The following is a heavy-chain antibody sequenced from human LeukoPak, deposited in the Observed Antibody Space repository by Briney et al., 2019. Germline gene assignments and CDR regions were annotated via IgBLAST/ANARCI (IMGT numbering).Heavy chain of an antibody. V-gene: IGHV1-2*04. CDR1: GYTFTGYY. J-gene: IGHJ3*02. CDR3: ARGVAVAAHDAFDI. CDR2: INPNSGGT. Sequence: ASVKVSCKASGYTFTGYYMHWVRQAPGQGLEWMGWINPNSGGTNYAQKFQGWVTMTRDTSISTAYMELSRLRSDDTAVYYCARGVAVAAHDAFDIWGQGTMVTVSS. D-gene: IGHD6-19*01.